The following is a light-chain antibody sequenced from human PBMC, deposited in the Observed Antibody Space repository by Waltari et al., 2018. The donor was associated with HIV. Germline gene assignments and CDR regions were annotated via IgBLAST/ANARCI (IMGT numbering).Light chain of an antibody. CDR1: TGAVTSRHF. J-gene: IGLJ2*01. Sequence: QAVVTQEPSLTVSPGGTVPLTCASPTGAVTSRHFPYWFPHKPRPAPRTLIYDTNNKHSWTPARFSGSLLGGRAALTLSGAQPEDEAEYYCLLSYSGARPHVVFGGGTKLTVL. V-gene: IGLV7-46*01. CDR2: DTN. CDR3: LLSYSGARPHVV.